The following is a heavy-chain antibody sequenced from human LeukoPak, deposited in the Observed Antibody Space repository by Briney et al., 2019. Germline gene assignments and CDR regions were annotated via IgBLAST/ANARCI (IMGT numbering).Heavy chain of an antibody. CDR3: ARDRPNILGLDP. D-gene: IGHD2/OR15-2a*01. V-gene: IGHV3-21*01. J-gene: IGHJ5*02. CDR1: GFTFSSYS. CDR2: ISSSSSYI. Sequence: PGGSLRLSCAASGFTFSSYSMNWVRQAPGKGLEWVSSISSSSSYIYYADSVKGRFTISRDNAKNSVFLQMSSLRDEDTAVYYCARDRPNILGLDPWGQGTLVTVSS.